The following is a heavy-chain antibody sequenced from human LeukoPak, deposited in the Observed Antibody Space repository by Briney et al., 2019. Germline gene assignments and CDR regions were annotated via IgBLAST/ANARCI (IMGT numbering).Heavy chain of an antibody. D-gene: IGHD5-18*01. V-gene: IGHV4-34*01. CDR3: ATIKRGNIYGYFDF. CDR2: INHSGST. Sequence: SETLSLTCAVYGGSFSGYYWSWIRQPPGKGLEWIGEINHSGSTNYNPSLKSRVTISVDTSKNQFSLRLTSVTAADTAVYYCATIKRGNIYGYFDFWGQGILVTVSS. CDR1: GGSFSGYY. J-gene: IGHJ4*02.